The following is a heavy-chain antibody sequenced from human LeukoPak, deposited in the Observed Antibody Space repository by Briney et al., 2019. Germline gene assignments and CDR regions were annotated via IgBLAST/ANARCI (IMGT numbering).Heavy chain of an antibody. Sequence: GASVKVSCKASGYTFTSYYMHWVRQAPGQGLEWMGIINPSGGSTSYAQKFQGRVTMTRDTSTSTVYMELSSLRSEDTAVYYCARAVGTGTTLSRGVGAFDIWGQGTMVNVSS. CDR2: INPSGGST. D-gene: IGHD1-14*01. CDR3: ARAVGTGTTLSRGVGAFDI. CDR1: GYTFTSYY. V-gene: IGHV1-46*01. J-gene: IGHJ3*02.